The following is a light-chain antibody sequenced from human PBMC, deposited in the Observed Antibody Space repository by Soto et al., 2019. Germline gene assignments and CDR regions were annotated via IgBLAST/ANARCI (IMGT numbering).Light chain of an antibody. CDR1: YSNIGRNT. CDR3: AAWDDSISAGV. CDR2: SND. Sequence: QSVLTQPPSASGTAGQRVTISCSGSYSNIGRNTVIWYQQLPGTAPKLLIYSNDDRPSGVPDRFYGSKSGTSASLAISGLQSEDEADYYCAAWDDSISAGVFGGGTKLTVL. V-gene: IGLV1-44*01. J-gene: IGLJ3*02.